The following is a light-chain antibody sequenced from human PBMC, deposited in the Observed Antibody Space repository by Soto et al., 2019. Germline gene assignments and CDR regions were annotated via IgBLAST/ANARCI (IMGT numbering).Light chain of an antibody. Sequence: DIQMTQSPSTLSGSVGDRVTITCRASQTISSWLAWYQQKPGKAPKLLIYKASTLKSGVPSRFSGSGSGTEFTLTISSLQPEDFATYYCQHYNSYSEAFGQGTRLEIK. CDR2: KAS. CDR3: QHYNSYSEA. J-gene: IGKJ5*01. CDR1: QTISSW. V-gene: IGKV1-5*03.